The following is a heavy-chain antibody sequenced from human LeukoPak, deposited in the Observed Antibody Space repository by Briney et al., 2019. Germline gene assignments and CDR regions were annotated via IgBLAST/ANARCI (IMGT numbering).Heavy chain of an antibody. D-gene: IGHD3-3*01. CDR3: ARTIFGVVRVFDY. CDR1: GFTVSTNY. Sequence: GGSLRLSCAASGFTVSTNYMSWVRQAPGKGLEWVSIIYSDGTTYYTDSVKGRFTISRDNYKNTIYLQMNSLRAEDTAVYYCARTIFGVVRVFDYWGQGTLVTVSS. CDR2: IYSDGTT. J-gene: IGHJ4*02. V-gene: IGHV3-53*01.